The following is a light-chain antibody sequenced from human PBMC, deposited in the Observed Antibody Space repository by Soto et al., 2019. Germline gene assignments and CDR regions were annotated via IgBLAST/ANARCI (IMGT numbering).Light chain of an antibody. CDR3: QQYRT. CDR2: EAS. Sequence: EIVMTQSPVTLSVSPVERATLSCTASQSVSSSSLAWYQQNPGQAPRLLIYEASSRATGIPDRFSGSGSGTDFTLTISRLEPEDFAVYYCQQYRTFGQGTRWIT. J-gene: IGKJ1*01. V-gene: IGKV3-20*01. CDR1: QSVSSSS.